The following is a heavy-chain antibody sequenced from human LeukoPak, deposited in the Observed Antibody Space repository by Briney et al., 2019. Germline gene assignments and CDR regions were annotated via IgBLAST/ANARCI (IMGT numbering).Heavy chain of an antibody. Sequence: AASVKVSCKASGGTFSSYAISWVRQAPGQGLEWMGGIIPIFGTANYAQKFQGRVTITADESTSTAYMELSSLRSEDTAVYYCATNGRTVPEHWFDPWGQGTLVTVSS. CDR2: IIPIFGTA. V-gene: IGHV1-69*13. J-gene: IGHJ5*02. D-gene: IGHD1-1*01. CDR1: GGTFSSYA. CDR3: ATNGRTVPEHWFDP.